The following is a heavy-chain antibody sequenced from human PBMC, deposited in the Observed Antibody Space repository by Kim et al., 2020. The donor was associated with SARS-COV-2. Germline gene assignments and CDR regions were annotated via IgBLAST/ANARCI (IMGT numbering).Heavy chain of an antibody. V-gene: IGHV3-7*01. CDR2: IKEDGSEK. CDR3: TRVSRSGGGDH. CDR1: GFTLSSSW. D-gene: IGHD6-25*01. Sequence: GGSLRLSCAASGFTLSSSWMNWVRQAPGKGLEWVATIKEDGSEKYYVDSVKGRFTISRDNAKNSLFLQMNSLRVEDTAVYYCTRVSRSGGGDHWGQGTLVTVSS. J-gene: IGHJ5*02.